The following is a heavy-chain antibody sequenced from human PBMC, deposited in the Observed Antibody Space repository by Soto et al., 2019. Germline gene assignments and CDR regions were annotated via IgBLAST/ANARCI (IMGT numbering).Heavy chain of an antibody. CDR1: GFTFSNAW. CDR2: IKSKTDGGTT. D-gene: IGHD4-17*01. J-gene: IGHJ3*02. CDR3: TTSQTVTTFAFDI. V-gene: IGHV3-15*01. Sequence: VGSLRLSCAASGFTFSNAWMSWVRQAPGKGLEWVGRIKSKTDGGTTDYAAPVKGRFTISRDDSKNTLYLQMNSLKTEDTAVYYCTTSQTVTTFAFDIWGQGTMVTVSS.